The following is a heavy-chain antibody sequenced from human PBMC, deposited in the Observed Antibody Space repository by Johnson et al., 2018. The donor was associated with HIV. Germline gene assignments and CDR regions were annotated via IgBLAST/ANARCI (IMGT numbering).Heavy chain of an antibody. J-gene: IGHJ3*01. Sequence: QVQLVESGGGMVQPGRSLRLSCVASGFTFSYSAFHWVRQAPGEGLAWVALISSDGNRDHYADSLKGRFTISRDNSKNTLYLQMNSLRSGDTAVYYCARDLGLPENAFDLWGRGTMVTVS. D-gene: IGHD4-11*01. CDR1: GFTFSYSA. V-gene: IGHV3-30-3*01. CDR2: ISSDGNRD. CDR3: ARDLGLPENAFDL.